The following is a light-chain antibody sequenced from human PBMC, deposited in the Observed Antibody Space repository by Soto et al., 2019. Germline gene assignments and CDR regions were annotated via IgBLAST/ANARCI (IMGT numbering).Light chain of an antibody. J-gene: IGLJ3*02. CDR1: ASDIGYYNF. V-gene: IGLV2-14*03. CDR3: ASYTGTDTPWV. CDR2: DVS. Sequence: QSALTQPASVSGSLGQSITISCTGAASDIGYYNFVSWYQQHPATAPKLIIYDVSHRPSGISFRFSGFKSGNTASLTISGLRAEDEAASFCASYTGTDTPWVFGGGTKLTVL.